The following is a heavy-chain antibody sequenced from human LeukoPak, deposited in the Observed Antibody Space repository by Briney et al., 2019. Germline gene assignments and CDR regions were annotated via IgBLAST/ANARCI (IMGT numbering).Heavy chain of an antibody. J-gene: IGHJ6*02. Sequence: GGSLRLSCEASGFTFSPYSMNWVRQAPGKGLEWVSYISSGSSSIYYADSVKGRFTVSRDNAKSSLYLQMNSLRDEDTAVYYCARGKNENYYYYYGMDVWGLGTTVTVSS. V-gene: IGHV3-48*02. CDR3: ARGKNENYYYYYGMDV. CDR1: GFTFSPYS. CDR2: ISSGSSSI.